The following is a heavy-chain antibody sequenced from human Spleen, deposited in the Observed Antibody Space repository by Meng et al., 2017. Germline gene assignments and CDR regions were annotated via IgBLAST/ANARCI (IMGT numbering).Heavy chain of an antibody. CDR1: GGSMSSSSYY. Sequence: SETLSLTCSVSGGSMSSSSYYWGWIRQPPGKGLEWIVSIYYTGATYYNPSLKSRVTISVDTSKNQFSLKLSSVTAADTAVYYCARGVYSGSYAGAFDIWGQGTMVTVSS. V-gene: IGHV4-39*07. J-gene: IGHJ3*02. D-gene: IGHD1-26*01. CDR3: ARGVYSGSYAGAFDI. CDR2: IYYTGAT.